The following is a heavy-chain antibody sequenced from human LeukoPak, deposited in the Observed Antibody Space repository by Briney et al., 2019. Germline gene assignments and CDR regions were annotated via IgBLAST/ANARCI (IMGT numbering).Heavy chain of an antibody. J-gene: IGHJ5*02. V-gene: IGHV1-2*02. Sequence: ASVKVSCKASGYTFTGYYMHWVRQAPGQGLEWMGWINPNSGGTNYAQTFQGSVTMTSDTSISTAYMELSRLRSDDTAVYYCARDPAMSSYGFVSWFDPWGQGTLVTVSS. CDR2: INPNSGGT. D-gene: IGHD5-18*01. CDR1: GYTFTGYY. CDR3: ARDPAMSSYGFVSWFDP.